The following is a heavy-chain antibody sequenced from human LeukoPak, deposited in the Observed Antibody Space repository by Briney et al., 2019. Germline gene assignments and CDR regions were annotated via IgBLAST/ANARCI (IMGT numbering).Heavy chain of an antibody. CDR3: ARHSCSSSSCHTDY. Sequence: GESLKISCKGSGYSFTSYWINWVRQKPGKGLEWMGIIYPGDSDIRYSPSFQGQVTISADKSISTAYLQWRSLKASNAAMYYCARHSCSSSSCHTDYWGQGTLVTVSS. CDR2: IYPGDSDI. J-gene: IGHJ4*02. CDR1: GYSFTSYW. D-gene: IGHD2-2*01. V-gene: IGHV5-51*01.